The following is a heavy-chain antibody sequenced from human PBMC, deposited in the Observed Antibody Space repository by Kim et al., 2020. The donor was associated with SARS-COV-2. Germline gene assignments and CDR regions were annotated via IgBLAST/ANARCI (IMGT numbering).Heavy chain of an antibody. V-gene: IGHV3-30-3*01. D-gene: IGHD3-22*01. J-gene: IGHJ6*02. Sequence: GGSLRLSCAASGFTFSSYAMDWVRQAPGKGLEWVAVISYDGSNKYYADSVKGRFTISRDNSKNTLYLQMNSLSAEDTAVYYCARDRNYYDSSGYYYPRYYYYYGMDVWGQGTTVTVSS. CDR3: ARDRNYYDSSGYYYPRYYYYYGMDV. CDR1: GFTFSSYA. CDR2: ISYDGSNK.